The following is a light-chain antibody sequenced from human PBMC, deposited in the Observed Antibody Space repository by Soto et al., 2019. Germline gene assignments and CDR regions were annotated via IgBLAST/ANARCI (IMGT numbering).Light chain of an antibody. J-gene: IGLJ1*01. CDR3: QSYDSSLSAPYV. CDR2: DNN. Sequence: QSVLTQPPSVSGAPGQRVTISCTGSRSNIGAGYDVHWYQHLPGTAPKLLIFDNNSRPSGVPDRFSGSKSGTSASLAITGLQAEDEADYYCQSYDSSLSAPYVFGTGTKVTVL. V-gene: IGLV1-40*01. CDR1: RSNIGAGYD.